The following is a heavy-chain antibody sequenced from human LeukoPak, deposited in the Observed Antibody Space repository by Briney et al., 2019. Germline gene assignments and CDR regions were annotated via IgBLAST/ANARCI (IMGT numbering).Heavy chain of an antibody. CDR3: LGYSSSSLFDY. CDR1: GTTFSRYW. Sequence: PGGSLRLSCVDSGTTFSRYWMSWVRQAPGKGLEWVANIKQDGGEKYYVDSVKGRFTISRDNAKNSLYLQMNSLRVEDTAVYYCLGYSSSSLFDYWGQGTLVTVSS. D-gene: IGHD5-12*01. V-gene: IGHV3-7*03. J-gene: IGHJ4*02. CDR2: IKQDGGEK.